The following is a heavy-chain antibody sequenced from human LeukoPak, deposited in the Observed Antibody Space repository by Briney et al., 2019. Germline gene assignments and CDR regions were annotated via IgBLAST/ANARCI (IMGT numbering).Heavy chain of an antibody. V-gene: IGHV3-48*01. D-gene: IGHD7-27*01. CDR1: GFTFSSSA. CDR2: ISSSSSAI. Sequence: GGSLRLSCAASGFTFSSSAMNWVRQAPGRGLEWASYISSSSSAIYYADSVKGRFTISRDNSKNTLYLQMNSLRAEDAAVYYCATIGDRRTGELYRIDYWGQGTLVTVSS. J-gene: IGHJ4*02. CDR3: ATIGDRRTGELYRIDY.